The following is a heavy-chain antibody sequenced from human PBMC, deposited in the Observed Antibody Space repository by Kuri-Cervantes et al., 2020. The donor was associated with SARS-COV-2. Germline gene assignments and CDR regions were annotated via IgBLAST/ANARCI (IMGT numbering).Heavy chain of an antibody. J-gene: IGHJ4*02. Sequence: ASVKVSCKASGYTFTGYYMHWVRQAPGQGLEWMGWINPNSGGTNYAQKFQGRVTMTRDTSISTAYMELSRLRSDDTAVYYCATALSSIAANLNWGQGTLVTVSS. CDR3: ATALSSIAANLN. CDR2: INPNSGGT. V-gene: IGHV1-2*02. CDR1: GYTFTGYY. D-gene: IGHD6-13*01.